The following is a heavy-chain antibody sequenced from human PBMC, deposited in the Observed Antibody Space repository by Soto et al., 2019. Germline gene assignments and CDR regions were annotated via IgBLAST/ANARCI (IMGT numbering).Heavy chain of an antibody. CDR2: IKQDGSEK. CDR1: KFPFIGSG. CDR3: ATTGGY. D-gene: IGHD3-10*01. Sequence: EVQLVESGGGLVQPGGPRRLACAASKFPFIGSGMKWVPQAPGRGLAWVATIKQDGSEKYYVDSAKGRFTISRDTAKNSLYLQMNSLRAEDTAVYYCATTGGYWGQGTLVTVSS. V-gene: IGHV3-7*05. J-gene: IGHJ4*02.